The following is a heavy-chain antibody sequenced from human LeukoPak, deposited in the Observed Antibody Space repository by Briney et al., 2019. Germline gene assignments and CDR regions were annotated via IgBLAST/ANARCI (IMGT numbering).Heavy chain of an antibody. CDR2: IKNDGGNE. J-gene: IGHJ5*02. D-gene: IGHD3-10*02. CDR3: ARSYVLNFFNP. Sequence: GGSLRLSCATSVFTFSTFHMHWVRQAPGGVPECVAFIKNDGGNEYYRDSVKGRFTISRDNSKSTVYLQMNSLTAEDTAVYYCARSYVLNFFNPWGQGTLVTVSS. CDR1: VFTFSTFH. V-gene: IGHV3-30*02.